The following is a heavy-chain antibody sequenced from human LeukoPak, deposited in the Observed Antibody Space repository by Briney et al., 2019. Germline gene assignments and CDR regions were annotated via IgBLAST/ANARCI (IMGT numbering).Heavy chain of an antibody. V-gene: IGHV3-23*01. CDR2: ISGSGGST. J-gene: IGHJ4*02. D-gene: IGHD6-19*01. Sequence: PGGSLRLSCAASGFTFSSYALTWVRQAPGKGLEWISAISGSGGSTYYADSVKGRFTISRHNSKNTLYLQMNSLRAEDTAVYYCAKHSSGWYEYYSDYWGQGTLVTVSS. CDR1: GFTFSSYA. CDR3: AKHSSGWYEYYSDY.